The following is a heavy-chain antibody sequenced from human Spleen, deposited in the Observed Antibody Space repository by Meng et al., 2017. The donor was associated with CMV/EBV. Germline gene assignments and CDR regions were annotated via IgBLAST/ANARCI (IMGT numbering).Heavy chain of an antibody. CDR1: GFTFSSYG. Sequence: GESLKISCAASGFTFSSYGMHWVRQAPGKGLEWVSYIGSSSSTKYYADSVKGRFSISRDNAKNSLFLQMNSLRAEDTAVYYCAREVFGYYYGMDVWGQGTTVTVSS. CDR2: IGSSSSTK. V-gene: IGHV3-48*04. J-gene: IGHJ6*02. CDR3: AREVFGYYYGMDV. D-gene: IGHD3-10*01.